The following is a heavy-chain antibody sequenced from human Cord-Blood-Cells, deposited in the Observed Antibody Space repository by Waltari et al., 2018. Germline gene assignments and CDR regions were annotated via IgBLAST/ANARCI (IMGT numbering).Heavy chain of an antibody. D-gene: IGHD3-10*01. CDR1: GFTVRPNY. CDR3: ARVGGSGSYNWFDP. V-gene: IGHV3-53*01. J-gene: IGHJ5*02. CDR2: IYSGGST. Sequence: EVQLVESGGGWIQSGGSLRLSCAPPGFTVRPNYMSWVRQAPGKGLEWVSVIYSGGSTYYADSVKGRFTISRDNSKNTLYLQMNSLRAEDTAVYYCARVGGSGSYNWFDPWGQGTLVTVSS.